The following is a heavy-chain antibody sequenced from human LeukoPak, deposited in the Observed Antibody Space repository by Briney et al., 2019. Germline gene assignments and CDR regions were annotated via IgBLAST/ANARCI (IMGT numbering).Heavy chain of an antibody. D-gene: IGHD3-10*01. V-gene: IGHV4-39*01. J-gene: IGHJ4*02. CDR1: GGSISSYY. Sequence: SETLSLTCTVPGGSISSYYWGWIRQPPGKGLEWIGSIYYSGRTYYNPSLKSRVTISVDTSKNQFSLKLSSVTAADTAVYYCARVDGSGSYYLFPAPFDYWGQGTLVTVSS. CDR2: IYYSGRT. CDR3: ARVDGSGSYYLFPAPFDY.